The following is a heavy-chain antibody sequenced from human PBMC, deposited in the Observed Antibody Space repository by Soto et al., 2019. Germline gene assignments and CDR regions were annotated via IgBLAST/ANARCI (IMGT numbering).Heavy chain of an antibody. CDR1: GYTFTSYY. D-gene: IGHD3-10*01. Sequence: QVQLVQSGAEVKKSGASVKVSCKASGYTFTSYYMHWVRQAPGQGLAWMGIINPSDGSIRYAQKFKGRVNMTSDTSTSTVYMELSSLRSEDTAVYYCARGYGSGSYYRYWGQGTLVTVSS. V-gene: IGHV1-46*01. J-gene: IGHJ4*02. CDR3: ARGYGSGSYYRY. CDR2: INPSDGSI.